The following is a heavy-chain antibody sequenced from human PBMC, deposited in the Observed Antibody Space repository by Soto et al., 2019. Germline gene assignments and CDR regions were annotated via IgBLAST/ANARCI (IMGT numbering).Heavy chain of an antibody. J-gene: IGHJ3*02. Sequence: SETLSLTCTVSGGSINSYYWSWIRQPPGKGLEWIGYIFFSGSTDYNPSLKSRLTISVDTSKNQFSLKLSSVTAADTAVYYCARHTWNPTAAFKMWGQGTMVTVSS. CDR3: ARHTWNPTAAFKM. CDR2: IFFSGST. V-gene: IGHV4-59*08. D-gene: IGHD1-1*01. CDR1: GGSINSYY.